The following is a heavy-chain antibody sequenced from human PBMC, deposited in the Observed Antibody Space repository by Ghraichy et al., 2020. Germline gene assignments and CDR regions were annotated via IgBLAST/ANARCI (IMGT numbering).Heavy chain of an antibody. V-gene: IGHV4-39*01. Sequence: SETLSLTCTVSGGSISSNSYYWGWIRQPPGKGLEWIGNIYYSGSTSDNPSLKSRVTISVDTSKNQFSLKLSSVTAADTAVYYCANSDTYYYYNSGGSKRPWPGAFDNWGQGTMVTVSS. CDR3: ANSDTYYYYNSGGSKRPWPGAFDN. J-gene: IGHJ3*02. CDR2: IYYSGST. D-gene: IGHD3-10*01. CDR1: GGSISSNSYY.